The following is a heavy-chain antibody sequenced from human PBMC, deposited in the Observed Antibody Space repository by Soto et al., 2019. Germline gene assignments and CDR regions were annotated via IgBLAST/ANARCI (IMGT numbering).Heavy chain of an antibody. D-gene: IGHD3-3*01. Sequence: PGGSLRLSCAASGFTFGDHAMHWVRQVPGRGLEWVSGISWDSGTIDYGDSVKGRFTISRDNAKNSLYLQMDGLRPEDTAFYFCAKDKGGVWSVPRRISCPSFSIDVWGPGTTVTV. CDR1: GFTFGDHA. CDR3: AKDKGGVWSVPRRISCPSFSIDV. V-gene: IGHV3-9*01. J-gene: IGHJ6*02. CDR2: ISWDSGTI.